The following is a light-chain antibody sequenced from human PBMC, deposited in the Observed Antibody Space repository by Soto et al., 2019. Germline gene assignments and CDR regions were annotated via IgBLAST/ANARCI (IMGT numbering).Light chain of an antibody. CDR3: SSYTSSSTLPLYV. J-gene: IGLJ1*01. Sequence: QSVLTQPASVSGSPGQSITISCTGTSSDVGGYNYVSWYQQHPGKAPKLMIYDVSNRPSGVSNRFSGSKSGNTASLTISGLQAEDDADYYCSSYTSSSTLPLYVFGTGTKVTVL. V-gene: IGLV2-14*01. CDR2: DVS. CDR1: SSDVGGYNY.